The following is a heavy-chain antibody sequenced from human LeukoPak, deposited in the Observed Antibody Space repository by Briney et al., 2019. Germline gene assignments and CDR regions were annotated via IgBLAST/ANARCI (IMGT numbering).Heavy chain of an antibody. D-gene: IGHD2-2*02. Sequence: SQTLSLTCTVSGGSISSGDYYWSWIRQPPGTGLEWIGYIYYSGSTYYNPSLKSRVTISVDTSKNQFSLKLSSVTAADTAVYYCARGVGVPAAISSDYWGQGTLVTVSS. CDR2: IYYSGST. J-gene: IGHJ4*02. V-gene: IGHV4-30-4*01. CDR1: GGSISSGDYY. CDR3: ARGVGVPAAISSDY.